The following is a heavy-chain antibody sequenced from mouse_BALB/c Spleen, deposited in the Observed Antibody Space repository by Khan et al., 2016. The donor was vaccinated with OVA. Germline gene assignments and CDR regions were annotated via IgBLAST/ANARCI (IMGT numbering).Heavy chain of an antibody. CDR3: ARVEAYYRYAWFAY. D-gene: IGHD2-14*01. J-gene: IGHJ3*01. CDR2: ISSGGSYT. CDR1: GFAFSSYD. V-gene: IGHV5-9*02. Sequence: EVQRVESGGGLVKPGGSLKLSCAASGFAFSSYDMSWVRQTPEKRPEWVATISSGGSYTYYPDSVKGRFTISRDNARNTLYLQMSSLRSEDTALYYCARVEAYYRYAWFAYWGQGTLVTVSA.